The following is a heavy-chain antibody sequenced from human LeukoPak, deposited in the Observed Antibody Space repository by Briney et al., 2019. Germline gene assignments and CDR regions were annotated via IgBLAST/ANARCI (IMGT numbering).Heavy chain of an antibody. CDR3: AKGPLRGTAAAIDY. CDR2: ISYDGRNK. Sequence: QSGGSLRLSCAASGFTFNNYGMHWVRQAPGKGLEWVAVISYDGRNKHYPDSVKGRFTISRDISTDTLWLQVDSLRTEDTAVYYCAKGPLRGTAAAIDYWGQGTLVTVSS. J-gene: IGHJ4*02. D-gene: IGHD2-2*01. CDR1: GFTFNNYG. V-gene: IGHV3-30*18.